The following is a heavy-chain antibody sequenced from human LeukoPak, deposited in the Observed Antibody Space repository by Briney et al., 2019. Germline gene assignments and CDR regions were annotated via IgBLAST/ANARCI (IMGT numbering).Heavy chain of an antibody. CDR1: GYTFTSYD. J-gene: IGHJ6*02. CDR3: ARKYCSSTSCYYYYGMDV. Sequence: ASVEVSCKASGYTFTSYDINWVRQATGQGLEWMGWMNPNSGNTGYAQKFQGRVTMTRNTSISTAYMELSSLRSEDTAVYYCARKYCSSTSCYYYYGMDVWGQGTTVTVSS. V-gene: IGHV1-8*01. CDR2: MNPNSGNT. D-gene: IGHD2-2*01.